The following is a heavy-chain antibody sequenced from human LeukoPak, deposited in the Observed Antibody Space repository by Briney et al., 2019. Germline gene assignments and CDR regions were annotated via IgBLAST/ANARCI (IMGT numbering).Heavy chain of an antibody. CDR2: INWNGGST. CDR1: GFTFDDYG. CDR3: ARGKYYYDSSGLIDY. Sequence: PGGSLRLSCAASGFTFDDYGMSWVRQAPGKGLEWVSGINWNGGSTGYADSVKGRFTISRDNAKNSLYLQMNSLRAEDTALYYCARGKYYYDSSGLIDYWGQGTLVTVSS. V-gene: IGHV3-20*04. J-gene: IGHJ4*02. D-gene: IGHD3-22*01.